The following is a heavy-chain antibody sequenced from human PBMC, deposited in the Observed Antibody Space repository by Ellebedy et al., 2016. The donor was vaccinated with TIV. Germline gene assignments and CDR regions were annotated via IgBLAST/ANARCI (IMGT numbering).Heavy chain of an antibody. D-gene: IGHD2-21*02. J-gene: IGHJ4*02. CDR2: INQRSSDS. CDR1: GFTFSAYW. V-gene: IGHV3-7*01. CDR3: ARYGDYDFNS. Sequence: GGSLRLSXAASGFTFSAYWMSWVRQAPGKGLEWLAKINQRSSDSYYVDSVRGRFTISRDNSRNSLYLQMNSLTSEDTAVYYCARYGDYDFNSWGQGTLVTVSS.